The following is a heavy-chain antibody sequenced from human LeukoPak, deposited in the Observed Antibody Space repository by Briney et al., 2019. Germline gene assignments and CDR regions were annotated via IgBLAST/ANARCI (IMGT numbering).Heavy chain of an antibody. CDR2: INPNSGGT. J-gene: IGHJ5*02. D-gene: IGHD6-19*01. CDR1: GYTLTGNY. CDR3: AKDDPPGGTSGWYPFDP. Sequence: GASVKVSCKASGYTLTGNYIHWVRQAPGQGLEWMGWINPNSGGTKYAQKFQGRVTMTSDTSINTVYMELSSLTSDDTAVFYCAKDDPPGGTSGWYPFDPWGQGTLVTVSS. V-gene: IGHV1-2*02.